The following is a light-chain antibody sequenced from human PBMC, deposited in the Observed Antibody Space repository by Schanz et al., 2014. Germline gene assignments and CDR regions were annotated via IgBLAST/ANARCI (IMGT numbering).Light chain of an antibody. V-gene: IGKV1-39*01. CDR2: AAS. CDR3: QQYNSFSWT. CDR1: QSISSY. J-gene: IGKJ1*01. Sequence: DIRVTQSPSSLSASVGDRVTITCRASQSISSYLNWYQQKPGKAPQLLIYAASSLQSGVPSRFSGSGSGTEFTLTISSLQPDDFATYYCQQYNSFSWTFGQGTKVEIK.